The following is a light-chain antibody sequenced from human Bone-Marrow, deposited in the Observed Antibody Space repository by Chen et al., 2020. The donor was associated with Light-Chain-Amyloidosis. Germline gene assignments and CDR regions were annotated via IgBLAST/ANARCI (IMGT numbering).Light chain of an antibody. CDR1: QTINTY. CDR2: AAS. CDR3: QQTYSTIT. V-gene: IGKV1-39*01. J-gene: IGKJ4*01. Sequence: DIQMTQSPSSLSASVGDRVTITCRASQTINTYLNWYQQKPGKASNLLIYAASTLQSGVPSRFSGTGSGTDFTLTISSLQPEDFATYYCQQTYSTITFGGGTKVEIK.